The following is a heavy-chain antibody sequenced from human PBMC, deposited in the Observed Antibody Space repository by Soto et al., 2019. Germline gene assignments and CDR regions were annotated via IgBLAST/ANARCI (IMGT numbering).Heavy chain of an antibody. CDR3: XAXXXTGYSSSWYVRWSDP. J-gene: IGHJ5*02. CDR2: IYYSGST. CDR1: GGSISSGGYY. Sequence: QVQLQESGPGLVKPSQTLSLTCTVSGGSISSGGYYWSWIRQHPGKGLEWIGYIYYSGSTYYNPSLKSRVTISVATSTNQFPXXXXXXTAXXXXXYXXAXXXTGYSSSWYVRWSDPWGQGTLVTVSS. D-gene: IGHD6-13*01. V-gene: IGHV4-31*03.